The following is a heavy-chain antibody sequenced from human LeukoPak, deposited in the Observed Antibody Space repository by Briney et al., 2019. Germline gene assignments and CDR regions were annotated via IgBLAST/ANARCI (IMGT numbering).Heavy chain of an antibody. CDR3: ARDVLLWFRETNFFDY. CDR2: MSAYNGNT. J-gene: IGHJ4*02. D-gene: IGHD3-10*01. V-gene: IGHV1-18*01. Sequence: GQGXXXXGWMSAYNGNTHYAQKLQGRVPMSPDPSTSNAYMKLRSLRSDDTAVSYCARDVLLWFRETNFFDYWGQGTLVTVSS.